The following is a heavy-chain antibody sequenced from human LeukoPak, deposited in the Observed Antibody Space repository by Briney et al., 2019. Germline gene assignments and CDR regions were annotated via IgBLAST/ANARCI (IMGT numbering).Heavy chain of an antibody. D-gene: IGHD6-19*01. CDR1: GGSISSGGYS. V-gene: IGHV4-30-2*01. CDR2: IYHSGST. J-gene: IGHJ4*02. Sequence: SETLSLTCAVSGGSISSGGYSWSWIRQPPGKGLEWIGYIYHSGSTYYNPSLKSRVTISVDTSKNQFSLKLSSVTAADTAVYYCARDRYSSGLDYWGQGTLVTVSS. CDR3: ARDRYSSGLDY.